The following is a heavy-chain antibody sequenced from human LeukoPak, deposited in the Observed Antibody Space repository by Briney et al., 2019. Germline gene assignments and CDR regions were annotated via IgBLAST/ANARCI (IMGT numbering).Heavy chain of an antibody. CDR3: AREPMITFGGVMGDAFDI. D-gene: IGHD3-16*01. CDR1: GFTFSSYS. CDR2: ISSSSSYI. V-gene: IGHV3-21*01. J-gene: IGHJ3*02. Sequence: GGSLRLSCAASGFTFSSYSMNWVRQAPGKGLEWVSSISSSSSYIYYADSVKGRFTISRDNAKNSLYLQMNSLRAEDTAVYYCAREPMITFGGVMGDAFDIWGQGTMVTVSS.